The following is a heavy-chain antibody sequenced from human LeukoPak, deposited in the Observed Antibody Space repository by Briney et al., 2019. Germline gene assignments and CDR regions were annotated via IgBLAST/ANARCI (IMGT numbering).Heavy chain of an antibody. CDR3: AKDSNAPLYGMDV. CDR1: GFTFSSYE. CDR2: ISGSGGST. V-gene: IGHV3-23*01. Sequence: GGSLRLSCAASGFTFSSYEMNWVRQAPGKGLEWVSAISGSGGSTYYADSVKGRFTISRDNSENTLYLQMNSLRAEDTAVYYCAKDSNAPLYGMDVWGQGTTVTVSS. D-gene: IGHD4-11*01. J-gene: IGHJ6*02.